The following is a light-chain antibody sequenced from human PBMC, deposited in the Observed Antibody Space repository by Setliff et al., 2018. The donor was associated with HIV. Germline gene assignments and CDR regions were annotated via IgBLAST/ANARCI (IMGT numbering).Light chain of an antibody. Sequence: QSALTQPASVSGSPGQSITISCTGTSSDVGGYSYVSWYQQHPGKAPKLIIYEVRNRPSGVSNRFSGSKSGNTASLTISGLQAEDGADYYCSSYAITNTLPFGTGTKVTVL. CDR1: SSDVGGYSY. CDR3: SSYAITNTLP. V-gene: IGLV2-14*01. CDR2: EVR. J-gene: IGLJ1*01.